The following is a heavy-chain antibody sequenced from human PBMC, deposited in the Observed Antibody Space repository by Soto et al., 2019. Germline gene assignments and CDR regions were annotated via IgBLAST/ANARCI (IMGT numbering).Heavy chain of an antibody. CDR1: GYTFTLYA. CDR2: IKAGKGNT. V-gene: IGHV1-3*01. D-gene: IGHD5-12*01. Sequence: QVQLVQSGAEVRKSGASVTVSCKASGYTFTLYAMHWVRPAPGHRLEWMGWIKAGKGNTQYSQKIQGRVTITRATSESTAYMALSSLRYEETAVYYCASRAEGDYNYGYWGQGTLVTVSS. J-gene: IGHJ4*02. CDR3: ASRAEGDYNYGY.